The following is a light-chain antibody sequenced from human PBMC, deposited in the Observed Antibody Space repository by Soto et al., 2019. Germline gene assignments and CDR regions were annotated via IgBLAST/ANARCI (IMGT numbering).Light chain of an antibody. J-gene: IGKJ1*01. CDR1: QSISSY. CDR3: QQSYSTPET. CDR2: AAS. Sequence: DIQMTQSPSSLSASVGDRVTITCRARQSISSYLNWYQQKPGKAPKLLIYAASSLQSGVPSSFSGSGSGTDFTLTISSLQPEDFATYYCQQSYSTPETFGQGTKVEIK. V-gene: IGKV1-39*01.